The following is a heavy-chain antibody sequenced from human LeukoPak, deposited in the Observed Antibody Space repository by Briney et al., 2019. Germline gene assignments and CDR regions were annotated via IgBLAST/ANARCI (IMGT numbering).Heavy chain of an antibody. J-gene: IGHJ4*02. CDR1: GYTLADLS. D-gene: IGHD3-22*01. CDR3: ATDSYHYHSSGYVFDY. Sequence: ASVKVSCKVSGYTLADLSMRWVRLAPGKGLEWVGGFDPEDGEIIDAQDFQGRVSMTEDTSTNTAYMELTSLRSEDTAVYYCATDSYHYHSSGYVFDYWGQGTLVTVSS. CDR2: FDPEDGEI. V-gene: IGHV1-24*01.